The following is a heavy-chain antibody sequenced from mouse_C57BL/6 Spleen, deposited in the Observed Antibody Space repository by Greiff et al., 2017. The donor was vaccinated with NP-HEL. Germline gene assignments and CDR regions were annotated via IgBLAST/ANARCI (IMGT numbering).Heavy chain of an antibody. Sequence: QVQLQQSGAELARPGASVKLSCKASGYTFTSYGISWVKQRTGQGLEWIGEIYPRSGNTYYNEKFKGKATLTADKSSSTAYMELRSPTSEDSAVYFCARRYGYYDLDYWGQGTTLTVSS. D-gene: IGHD2-3*01. V-gene: IGHV1-81*01. J-gene: IGHJ2*01. CDR1: GYTFTSYG. CDR2: IYPRSGNT. CDR3: ARRYGYYDLDY.